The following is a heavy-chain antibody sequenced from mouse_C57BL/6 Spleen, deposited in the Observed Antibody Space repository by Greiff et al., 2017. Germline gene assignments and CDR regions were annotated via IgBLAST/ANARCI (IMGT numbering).Heavy chain of an antibody. CDR1: GFNIKDYY. D-gene: IGHD2-4*01. V-gene: IGHV14-1*01. J-gene: IGHJ3*01. CDR2: IDPEDGDT. Sequence: VQLKQSGAELVRPGASVKLSCTASGFNIKDYYMHWVKQRPEQGLEWIGRIDPEDGDTEYAPKFQGKATMTADTSSNTAYLQLSSLTSEDTAVYYCTTIYYDYVFAYWGQGTLVTVSA. CDR3: TTIYYDYVFAY.